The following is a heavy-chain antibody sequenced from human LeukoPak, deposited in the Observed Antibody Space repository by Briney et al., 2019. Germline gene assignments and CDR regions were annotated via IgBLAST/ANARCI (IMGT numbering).Heavy chain of an antibody. CDR2: IWYDGSNK. Sequence: QTGGSLRLSCAASRFTFSNYGMHWVRQAPGKGLEWVAVIWYDGSNKYYADSVKGRFTISRDNSKNTLYLQLNSLRAEDTAVYYCARPSYSYCSGGSCYSGYWGQGTLVTVPS. CDR3: ARPSYSYCSGGSCYSGY. J-gene: IGHJ4*02. V-gene: IGHV3-33*01. CDR1: RFTFSNYG. D-gene: IGHD2-15*01.